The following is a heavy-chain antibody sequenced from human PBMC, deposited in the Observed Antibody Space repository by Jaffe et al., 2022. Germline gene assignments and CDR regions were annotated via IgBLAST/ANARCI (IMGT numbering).Heavy chain of an antibody. V-gene: IGHV1-18*01. J-gene: IGHJ5*02. D-gene: IGHD2-15*01. CDR2: ISAYNGNT. CDR1: GYTFTSYG. Sequence: QVQLVQSGAEVKKPGASVKVSCKASGYTFTSYGISWVRQAPGQGLEWMGWISAYNGNTNYAQKLQGRVTMTTDTSTSTAYMELRSLRSDDTAVYYCARDPTYPYCSGGSCYPEATWFDPWGQGTLVTVSS. CDR3: ARDPTYPYCSGGSCYPEATWFDP.